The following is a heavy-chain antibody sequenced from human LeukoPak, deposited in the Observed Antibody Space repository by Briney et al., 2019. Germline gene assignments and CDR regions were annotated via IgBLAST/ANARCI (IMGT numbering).Heavy chain of an antibody. CDR2: VYYSGST. CDR1: GGSISSYY. CDR3: ARAGSGYYPFDD. J-gene: IGHJ4*02. Sequence: SETLSITCTVSGGSISSYYWSWIRQPPGKGLEWIGYVYYSGSTNYNPSLKSRVTISVDTSNNPFSLKLSSVTAADTAVYYCARAGSGYYPFDDWGQGTLVTVSS. D-gene: IGHD3-22*01. V-gene: IGHV4-59*01.